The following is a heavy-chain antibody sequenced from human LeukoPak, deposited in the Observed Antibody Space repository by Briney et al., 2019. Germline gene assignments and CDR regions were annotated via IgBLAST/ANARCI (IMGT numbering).Heavy chain of an antibody. CDR3: ARVSCGGDCNNLLWYFDL. V-gene: IGHV3-48*02. CDR1: GFTFSTYS. CDR2: ISSSSSTI. J-gene: IGHJ2*01. D-gene: IGHD2-21*02. Sequence: GGSLRLSCGASGFTFSTYSMNWGRQAPEKGLEWVSYISSSSSTIHYADSVKGRFTISRDNAKNSLYLQMNSLRDEDTAMYYCARVSCGGDCNNLLWYFDLWGRGTLVTVAS.